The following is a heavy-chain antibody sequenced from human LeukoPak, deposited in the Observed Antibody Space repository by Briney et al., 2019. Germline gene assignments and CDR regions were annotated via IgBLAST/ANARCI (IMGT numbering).Heavy chain of an antibody. CDR1: GFTFSNAW. Sequence: GGSLRLSCAASGFTFSNAWMSRVRQAPGRGLEWVGRIKRKGDDGTIDYAAPVKGRLSISRDDSKNTLYLQMNSLKSEDTAVYYCTAGTGRSDFDYWGQGTLVTVSS. D-gene: IGHD3/OR15-3a*01. CDR3: TAGTGRSDFDY. CDR2: IKRKGDDGTI. V-gene: IGHV3-15*01. J-gene: IGHJ4*02.